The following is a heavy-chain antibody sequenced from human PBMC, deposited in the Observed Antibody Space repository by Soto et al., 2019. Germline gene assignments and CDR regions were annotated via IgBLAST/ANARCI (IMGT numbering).Heavy chain of an antibody. J-gene: IGHJ4*02. CDR3: ARQADSSGWSYYFDY. Sequence: GGSLRLSCAASGFTFSSYGMHWVRQAPGKGLEWVAVISYDGSNKYYADSVKGRFTISRDNSKNTLNLQMNSLRAEDTAVYYCARQADSSGWSYYFDYWGQGPLVTVSS. D-gene: IGHD6-19*01. CDR1: GFTFSSYG. CDR2: ISYDGSNK. V-gene: IGHV3-30*03.